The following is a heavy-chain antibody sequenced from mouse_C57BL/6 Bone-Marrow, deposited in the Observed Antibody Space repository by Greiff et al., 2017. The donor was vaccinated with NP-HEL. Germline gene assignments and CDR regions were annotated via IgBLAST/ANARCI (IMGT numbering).Heavy chain of an antibody. Sequence: EVQGVESGGGLVKPGGSLKLSCAASGFTFSSYAMSWVRQTPEKRLEWVATISDGGSYTYYPDNVKGRFTISRDNAKNNLYLQMSHLKSEDTAMYYCAREGYYGSRGYFDVWGTGTTVTVSS. CDR2: ISDGGSYT. CDR3: AREGYYGSRGYFDV. V-gene: IGHV5-4*01. CDR1: GFTFSSYA. D-gene: IGHD1-1*01. J-gene: IGHJ1*03.